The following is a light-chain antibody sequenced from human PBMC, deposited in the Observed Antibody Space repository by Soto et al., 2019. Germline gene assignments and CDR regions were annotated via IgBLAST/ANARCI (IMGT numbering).Light chain of an antibody. CDR2: GAS. CDR3: QQYHNWPPQYT. V-gene: IGKV3-15*01. CDR1: KSVASN. Sequence: EIVMTQSPASLSVSPGDGVTLSCRASKSVASNVAWYQQKPGQGPRLLIHGASTRAAGVPARFSGSGSATDFTLTISSLQSEDFAVYYCQQYHNWPPQYTFGQGTKLQIK. J-gene: IGKJ2*01.